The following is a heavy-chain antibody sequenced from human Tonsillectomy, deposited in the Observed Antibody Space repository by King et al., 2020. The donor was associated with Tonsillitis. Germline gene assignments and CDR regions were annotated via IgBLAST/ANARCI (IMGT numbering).Heavy chain of an antibody. CDR2: ISGNGDTT. Sequence: VQLVESGGGLVQPGGSLRLSCTASGFTFSNYAMTWVRQAPGKGLEWVSSISGNGDTTNYADSVKGRFTISRDNSNNTLYLQMSSLRVEDTALYYCGKGRGQWLVSTAFDYWGQGTLVTVSS. J-gene: IGHJ4*02. D-gene: IGHD6-19*01. V-gene: IGHV3-23*04. CDR1: GFTFSNYA. CDR3: GKGRGQWLVSTAFDY.